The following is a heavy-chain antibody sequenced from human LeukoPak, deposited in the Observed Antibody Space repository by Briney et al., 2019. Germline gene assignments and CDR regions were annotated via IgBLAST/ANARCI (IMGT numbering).Heavy chain of an antibody. J-gene: IGHJ4*02. CDR3: VRDRPAGSFDY. V-gene: IGHV4-38-2*02. CDR1: DYSISSGYY. D-gene: IGHD2-15*01. Sequence: SETLSLTCAVSDYSISSGYYWGWIRQPPGKGLEWIGSMYHSGSTSYSPSLKSRVTISVDTSKNQFSPKLTSVTAADTALYYCVRDRPAGSFDYWGQGTLVTVSS. CDR2: MYHSGST.